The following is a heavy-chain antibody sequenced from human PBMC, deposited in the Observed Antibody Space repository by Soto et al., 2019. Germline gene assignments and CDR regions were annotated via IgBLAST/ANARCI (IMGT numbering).Heavy chain of an antibody. Sequence: SETLSLTCAVSGASIGSNNWWSWVRQPPGKGLEWIGEVYHSGTTNCNPSLKSRVTISIDKSKNQFSLTLTSMTAADTALYYCAVPGRGDFDYWSQGTLVTVSS. CDR3: AVPGRGDFDY. CDR1: GASIGSNNW. CDR2: VYHSGTT. D-gene: IGHD5-12*01. J-gene: IGHJ4*02. V-gene: IGHV4-4*02.